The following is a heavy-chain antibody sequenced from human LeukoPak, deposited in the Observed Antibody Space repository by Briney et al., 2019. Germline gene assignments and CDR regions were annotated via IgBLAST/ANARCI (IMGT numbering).Heavy chain of an antibody. CDR2: IYPGDSDT. CDR1: GYSFTNYW. J-gene: IGHJ4*02. Sequence: GESLKISCKGSGYSFTNYWIGWVRQMPGKGLEWMGIIYPGDSDTRYSPSFQGQVTFSADKSISTAYLQWSSLKASGTAMYYCARHDILTGYPFDYWGQGTLVTVSS. D-gene: IGHD3-9*01. V-gene: IGHV5-51*01. CDR3: ARHDILTGYPFDY.